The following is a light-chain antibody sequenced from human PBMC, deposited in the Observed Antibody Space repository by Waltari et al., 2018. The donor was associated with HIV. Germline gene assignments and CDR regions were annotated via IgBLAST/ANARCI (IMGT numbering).Light chain of an antibody. CDR1: QNVGAW. V-gene: IGKV1-5*03. Sequence: DIHMSQSPPTLTASIGDRVNITCRASQNVGAWLAWYQQKPGEAPNLLIYKATNVEGGVPSRFSGSASGTDFNLTIDSLHPDDFATYYCHQYSDYLGSFGQGTKVEVK. J-gene: IGKJ1*01. CDR3: HQYSDYLGS. CDR2: KAT.